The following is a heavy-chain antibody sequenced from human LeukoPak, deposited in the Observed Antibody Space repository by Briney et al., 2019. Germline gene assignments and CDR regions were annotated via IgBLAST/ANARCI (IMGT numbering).Heavy chain of an antibody. CDR3: ARGRENPPYYYYMDV. J-gene: IGHJ6*03. CDR2: MNPNSGNT. D-gene: IGHD1-14*01. CDR1: GYTFTSYA. V-gene: IGHV1-8*03. Sequence: ASVKVSCKASGYTFTSYAMNWVRQAPGQGLEWMGWMNPNSGNTGYAQKFQGRVTITRNTSISTAYMELSSLRSEDTAVYYCARGRENPPYYYYMDVWGKGTTVTVSS.